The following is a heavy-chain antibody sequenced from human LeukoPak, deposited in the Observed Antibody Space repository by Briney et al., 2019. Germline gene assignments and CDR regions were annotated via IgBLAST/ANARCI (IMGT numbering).Heavy chain of an antibody. Sequence: GGSLRLSCAASGFTFSSYAMSWVRQAPGKGLEWVSAISGSGGSTYYADSVKGRFTISRDNSKNTLYLQMNSLRAEDTAVYYCAKGDVGHSYGPYIMDVWGQGTTVTVSS. V-gene: IGHV3-23*01. CDR1: GFTFSSYA. CDR3: AKGDVGHSYGPYIMDV. D-gene: IGHD5-18*01. J-gene: IGHJ6*02. CDR2: ISGSGGST.